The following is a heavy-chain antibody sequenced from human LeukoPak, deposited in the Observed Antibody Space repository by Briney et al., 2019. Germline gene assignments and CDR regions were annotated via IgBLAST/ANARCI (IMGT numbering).Heavy chain of an antibody. CDR2: INHSGST. CDR1: GGSFSGYY. D-gene: IGHD2-2*01. J-gene: IGHJ5*02. V-gene: IGHV4-34*01. Sequence: SETLSLTCAVSGGSFSGYYWSWIRQPPGKGLEWIGEINHSGSTNYNPSLKSRVTISVDTSKNQFSLKLRSVTAADTAVYYYSRVTSQLGWFDPWGQGTLVTVSS. CDR3: SRVTSQLGWFDP.